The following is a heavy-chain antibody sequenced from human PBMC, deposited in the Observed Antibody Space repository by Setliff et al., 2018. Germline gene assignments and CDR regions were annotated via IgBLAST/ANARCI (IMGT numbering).Heavy chain of an antibody. J-gene: IGHJ3*02. CDR3: AREVTGSSSWSEGAFDI. Sequence: GSLRLSCAASGFTFSSYSMNWVRQAPGKGLEWIGSIYYSGSTYYNPSLKSRVTISVDTSKNQFSLKLSSVTAADTAVYYCAREVTGSSSWSEGAFDIWGQGTRGTV. D-gene: IGHD6-13*01. V-gene: IGHV4-39*07. CDR1: GFTFSSYS. CDR2: IYYSGST.